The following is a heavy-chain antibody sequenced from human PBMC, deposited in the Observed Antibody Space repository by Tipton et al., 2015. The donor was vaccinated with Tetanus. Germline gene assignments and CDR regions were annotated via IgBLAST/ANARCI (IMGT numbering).Heavy chain of an antibody. Sequence: TLSLTCDVSGASISSAAWTWIRQPSGKGLEWIGHIFHSGSPNYNPSLKSRVSMSVDKSRKEVSLKLTSVTAADTAVYYCARATEHDIMTGYDNWGPGTQVTVSS. CDR2: IFHSGSP. CDR1: GASISSAA. D-gene: IGHD3-9*01. CDR3: ARATEHDIMTGYDN. J-gene: IGHJ4*02. V-gene: IGHV4-30-2*01.